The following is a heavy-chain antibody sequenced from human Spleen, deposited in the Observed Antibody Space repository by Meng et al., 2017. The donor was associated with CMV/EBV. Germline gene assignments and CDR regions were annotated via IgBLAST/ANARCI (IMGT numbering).Heavy chain of an antibody. CDR2: FDPTGGAT. Sequence: CKTSGYTFSTYFIHWVRQAPGQGLAWMGGFDPTGGATTYARELQGRVSMTMDTFTSTVYMELSSLTSDDTAMFFCAREMPSTYYFDYWGQGTLVTVSS. D-gene: IGHD1-1*01. J-gene: IGHJ4*02. V-gene: IGHV1-46*01. CDR3: AREMPSTYYFDY. CDR1: GYTFSTYF.